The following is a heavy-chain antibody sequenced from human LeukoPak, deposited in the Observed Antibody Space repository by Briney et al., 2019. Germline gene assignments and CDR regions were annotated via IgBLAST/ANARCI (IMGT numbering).Heavy chain of an antibody. CDR2: ISGSGGST. Sequence: GGSPRLSCAASGFTFSSYAMSWVRQAPGKGLEWVSAISGSGGSTYYADSVKGRFTISRDNSKNTLYLQMNSLRAEDTAVYYCAKPLRGWYYFDYWGQGTLVTVSS. CDR3: AKPLRGWYYFDY. D-gene: IGHD6-19*01. V-gene: IGHV3-23*01. J-gene: IGHJ4*02. CDR1: GFTFSSYA.